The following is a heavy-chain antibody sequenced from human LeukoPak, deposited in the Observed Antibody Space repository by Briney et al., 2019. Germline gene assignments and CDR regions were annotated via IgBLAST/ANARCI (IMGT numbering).Heavy chain of an antibody. Sequence: GGSLRLSCAASGFTFSSYEMNWVRQAPGKGLEWVSYISSSGSTIYYADSVKGRFTISRDNAKNSLYLQMNSLRADDTAVYYCARDDYGGNSLGYWGQGTLVTVSS. D-gene: IGHD4-23*01. CDR2: ISSSGSTI. CDR3: ARDDYGGNSLGY. V-gene: IGHV3-48*03. CDR1: GFTFSSYE. J-gene: IGHJ4*02.